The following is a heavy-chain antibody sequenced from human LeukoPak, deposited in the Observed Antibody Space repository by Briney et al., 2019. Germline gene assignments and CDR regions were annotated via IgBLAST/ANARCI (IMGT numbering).Heavy chain of an antibody. J-gene: IGHJ3*02. CDR2: ISWNSGSI. V-gene: IGHV3-9*03. CDR3: ARGPLKTTMIVVVPAFDI. CDR1: GFTFDDYA. Sequence: GGSLRLSCAASGFTFDDYAMHWVRQAPGKGLEWVSGISWNSGSIGYADSVKGRFTISRDNAKNSLYLQMNSLRAEDMAVYYCARGPLKTTMIVVVPAFDIWGQGAMVTVSS. D-gene: IGHD3-22*01.